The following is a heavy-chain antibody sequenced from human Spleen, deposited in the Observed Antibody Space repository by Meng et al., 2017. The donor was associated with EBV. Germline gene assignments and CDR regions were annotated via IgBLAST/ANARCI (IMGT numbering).Heavy chain of an antibody. CDR2: ISYDGNNK. D-gene: IGHD3-22*01. J-gene: IGHJ4*02. CDR3: ARGPDYYDRNSYYFRYYFDY. Sequence: VQLLESXGGLVQPGXALRVSXAASGLYLSTYAMTWVREAPGKGLEWVAVISYDGNNKDYADSVKGRFTISRDNSKNTQYLQMNSLRDEDTAVYYCARGPDYYDRNSYYFRYYFDYWGQGTLVTVSS. CDR1: GLYLSTYA. V-gene: IGHV3-30-3*01.